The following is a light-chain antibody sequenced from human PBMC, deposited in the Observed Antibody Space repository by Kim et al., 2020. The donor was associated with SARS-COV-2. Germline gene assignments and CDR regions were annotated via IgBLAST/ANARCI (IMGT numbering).Light chain of an antibody. CDR2: QDV. Sequence: SVSLGQTVSITCSGDNLGSHSVFWYQQRAGLSPVLVVYQDVRRPSGIPDRFSGSFSGNTATLTITEIQSMDEANYYCQACDTNNVVFGGGTQLTVL. CDR3: QACDTNNVV. J-gene: IGLJ3*02. V-gene: IGLV3-1*01. CDR1: NLGSHS.